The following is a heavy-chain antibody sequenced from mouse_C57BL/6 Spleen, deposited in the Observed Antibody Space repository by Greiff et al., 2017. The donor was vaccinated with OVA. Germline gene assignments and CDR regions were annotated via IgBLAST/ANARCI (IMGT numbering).Heavy chain of an antibody. J-gene: IGHJ1*03. V-gene: IGHV1-82*01. CDR1: GYAFSSSW. CDR3: ARWVLTGTPHYWYFDV. D-gene: IGHD4-1*01. Sequence: QVQLQQSGPELVKPGASVKISCKASGYAFSSSWMNWVKQRPGKGLEWIGRIYPGDGDTNYNGKFKGKATLTADKSSSTAYMQLSSLTSEDSAVYFCARWVLTGTPHYWYFDVWGTGTTVTVSS. CDR2: IYPGDGDT.